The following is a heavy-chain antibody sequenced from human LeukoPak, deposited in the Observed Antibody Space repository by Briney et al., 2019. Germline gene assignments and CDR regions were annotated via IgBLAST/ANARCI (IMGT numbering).Heavy chain of an antibody. V-gene: IGHV1-46*01. CDR1: GYTLASYY. CDR2: INPTGGST. Sequence: ASMKVSCKASGYTLASYYMHWVRQAPGQGLEWMGLINPTGGSTGYAQKFQGRVTMTRDMSTSTDYMELSSLRSEDTAIYYCARDNSVGDNAWWFDPWGQGTLVTVSS. J-gene: IGHJ5*02. CDR3: ARDNSVGDNAWWFDP. D-gene: IGHD1-26*01.